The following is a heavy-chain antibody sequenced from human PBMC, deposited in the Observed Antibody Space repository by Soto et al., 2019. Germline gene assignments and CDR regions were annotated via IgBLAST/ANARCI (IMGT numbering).Heavy chain of an antibody. D-gene: IGHD2-15*01. Sequence: ASVNVSCKASGYTFTSYDINWVRRATGQGLEWMGWMNPNSGNTGYAQKFQGRVTMTRNTSISTAYMELSSLRSEDTAVYYCARGLLGYCSGGSCYPDDYWGQGTLVTVSS. CDR1: GYTFTSYD. CDR2: MNPNSGNT. CDR3: ARGLLGYCSGGSCYPDDY. V-gene: IGHV1-8*01. J-gene: IGHJ4*02.